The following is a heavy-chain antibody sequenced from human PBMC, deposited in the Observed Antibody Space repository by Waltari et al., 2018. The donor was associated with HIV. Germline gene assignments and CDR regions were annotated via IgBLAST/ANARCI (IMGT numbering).Heavy chain of an antibody. CDR1: GSTFSSYW. J-gene: IGHJ5*02. CDR3: AGRSPARRLNWFDP. D-gene: IGHD2-8*01. Sequence: EVQLVESGGGLVQPGGSLRLSCAASGSTFSSYWMSWVRQAPGKGLEWVANIKQDGSEKYYVDSMKGRFTISRDNAKNSLYLQINSLRAEDTAVYYCAGRSPARRLNWFDPWGQGTLVIVSS. V-gene: IGHV3-7*01. CDR2: IKQDGSEK.